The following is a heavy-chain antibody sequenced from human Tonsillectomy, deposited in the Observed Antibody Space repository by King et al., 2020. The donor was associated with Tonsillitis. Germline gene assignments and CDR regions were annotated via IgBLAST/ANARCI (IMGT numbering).Heavy chain of an antibody. CDR3: ARERLYSSDWGIDY. J-gene: IGHJ4*02. Sequence: QVQLVESGGGVVQPGGSLRLSCASSGFAFRSYGMHWVRQAPGKGLEWVAVISYDASRENYADSVKGRFTISRDNSKKTLYLQMNSLRVGDTAVYYCARERLYSSDWGIDYWGQGSLVSVSS. CDR1: GFAFRSYG. CDR2: ISYDASRE. D-gene: IGHD6-19*01. V-gene: IGHV3-30*19.